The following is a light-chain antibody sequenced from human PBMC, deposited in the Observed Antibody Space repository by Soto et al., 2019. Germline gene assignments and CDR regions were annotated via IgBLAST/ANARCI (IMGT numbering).Light chain of an antibody. Sequence: EIVMTQSPATLSVSPGERATLSCRASQSVNSNLAWYQQKRGQAPRLLIYEASSRATGTPARFSASGSGTEFTLTISSLQSEDFAVYYCEQYNNWPLTFGGGTNVEIK. CDR3: EQYNNWPLT. CDR2: EAS. CDR1: QSVNSN. V-gene: IGKV3-15*01. J-gene: IGKJ4*01.